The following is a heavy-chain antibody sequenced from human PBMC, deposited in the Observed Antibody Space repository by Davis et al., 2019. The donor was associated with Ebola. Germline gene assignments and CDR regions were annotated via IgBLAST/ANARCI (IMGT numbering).Heavy chain of an antibody. CDR1: GGSISSYY. V-gene: IGHV4-59*12. CDR2: IYYRGST. Sequence: MPSETLSLTCTVSGGSISSYYWSWIRQPPGKGLEWIGYIYYRGSTYYNPSLKSRVTISVDTSKNQFSLKLSSVTAADTAVYYCARMNYDILTGYFDYWGQGTLVTVSS. J-gene: IGHJ4*02. D-gene: IGHD3-9*01. CDR3: ARMNYDILTGYFDY.